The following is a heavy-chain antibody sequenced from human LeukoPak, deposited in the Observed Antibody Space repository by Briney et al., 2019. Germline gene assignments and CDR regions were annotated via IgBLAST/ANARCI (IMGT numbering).Heavy chain of an antibody. Sequence: GRSLRLSCAASGFTFSSYGMHWVRQAPGKGLEWVAVISYDGSNEYYADSVKGRFTISRDNSKNTLYLQMNSLRAEDTAVYYCAKDSPAYSSSCPGDWGQGTLVTVSS. CDR3: AKDSPAYSSSCPGD. D-gene: IGHD6-13*01. J-gene: IGHJ4*02. CDR1: GFTFSSYG. V-gene: IGHV3-30*18. CDR2: ISYDGSNE.